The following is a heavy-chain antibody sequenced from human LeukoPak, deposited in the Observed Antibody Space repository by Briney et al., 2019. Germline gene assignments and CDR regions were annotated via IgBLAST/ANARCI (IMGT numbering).Heavy chain of an antibody. Sequence: SVKVTCKASGAPFSNHAISWVRQAPGQGLEWMGVIIPISSTANYAQKFQGRVTITADESTSTVYMELSSLTSEDTAVYYCAKDYPECTGTTCSGEAFFDYWGQGTLVTVSS. V-gene: IGHV1-69*13. CDR3: AKDYPECTGTTCSGEAFFDY. CDR1: GAPFSNHA. D-gene: IGHD2-2*01. J-gene: IGHJ4*02. CDR2: IIPISSTA.